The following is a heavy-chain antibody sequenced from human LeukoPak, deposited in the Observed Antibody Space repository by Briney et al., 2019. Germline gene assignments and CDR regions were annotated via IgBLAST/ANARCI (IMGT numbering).Heavy chain of an antibody. CDR3: AKGPGFDITMIVVVIYYFDY. V-gene: IGHV3-23*01. J-gene: IGHJ4*02. CDR2: ISGSGGST. CDR1: GFTFSSYA. Sequence: GGSLRLSCAASGFTFSSYAMSWVRQAPGKGLEWVSAISGSGGSTYYADSVKGRFTISRDNSKNTLYLQMNSLRAEDTAVYYCAKGPGFDITMIVVVIYYFDYWGQGTLVTVSS. D-gene: IGHD3-22*01.